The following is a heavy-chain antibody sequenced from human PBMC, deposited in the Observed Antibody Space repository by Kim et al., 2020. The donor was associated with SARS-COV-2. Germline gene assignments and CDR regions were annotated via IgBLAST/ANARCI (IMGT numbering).Heavy chain of an antibody. CDR3: AKGGIGDYGDYHFDY. CDR2: ISYDGSNK. CDR1: GFPLSSYG. Sequence: GGSLRLSCAASGFPLSSYGMHWVRQAPGKGLEWVAVISYDGSNKYYADSVKGRFTISRDNSKNTLDLQMNSLSAEDTAVYYCAKGGIGDYGDYHFDYWGQGTLVTVSS. J-gene: IGHJ4*02. D-gene: IGHD4-17*01. V-gene: IGHV3-30*18.